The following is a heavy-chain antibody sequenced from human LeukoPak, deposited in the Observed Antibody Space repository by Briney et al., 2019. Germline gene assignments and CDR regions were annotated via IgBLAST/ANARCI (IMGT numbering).Heavy chain of an antibody. CDR3: ASNVHGYSYAFFDY. D-gene: IGHD5-18*01. V-gene: IGHV3-30*03. CDR2: ISSDGSNT. CDR1: GFTFSTYG. J-gene: IGHJ4*02. Sequence: PGGSLRLSCAASGFTFSTYGMHWVRQAPGKGLERVGVISSDGSNTYYADSVKGRFTISRDNSKDTLYLQMNSLGAEDTAMYYCASNVHGYSYAFFDYWGQGTLVTVST.